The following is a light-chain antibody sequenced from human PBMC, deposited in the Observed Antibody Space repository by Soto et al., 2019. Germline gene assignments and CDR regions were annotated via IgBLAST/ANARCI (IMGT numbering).Light chain of an antibody. J-gene: IGKJ1*01. CDR1: QSITPW. CDR3: QKYYSHET. V-gene: IGKV1-5*03. Sequence: DIQMTQSPSTVSASEGDRVTITCRASQSITPWLAWHQQKPGKAPKVLIYKTSDLENGVSSRISGSGSGTDYTLTNNNLQPDDFATYYCQKYYSHETFGQGTKVEVK. CDR2: KTS.